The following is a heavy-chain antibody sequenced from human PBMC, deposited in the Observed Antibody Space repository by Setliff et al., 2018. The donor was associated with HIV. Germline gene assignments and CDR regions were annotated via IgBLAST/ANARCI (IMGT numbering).Heavy chain of an antibody. CDR1: GGSINRSY. V-gene: IGHV4-59*01. J-gene: IGHJ4*02. D-gene: IGHD3-16*02. Sequence: SETLSLTCTVSGGSINRSYWSWIRQSPGKGLEWLGNVYHTGNSHYNPSLKSRVTMSVDTSASQFSLRLTSMTAADTAVYYCARAYYDHLWASYRFDYWGQGTLVTVSS. CDR2: VYHTGNS. CDR3: ARAYYDHLWASYRFDY.